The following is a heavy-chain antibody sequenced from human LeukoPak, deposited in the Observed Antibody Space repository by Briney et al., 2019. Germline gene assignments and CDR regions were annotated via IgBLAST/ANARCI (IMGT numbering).Heavy chain of an antibody. CDR3: ARRDYYDSTGYYVY. J-gene: IGHJ4*02. Sequence: SETLSLTCTVSGGSISSGGYYWSWVRQPPGKGLEWIGEIYHSGSTNYNPSLKSRVTISVDKSKNQFSLKLSSVTAADAAVYYCARRDYYDSTGYYVYWGQGTLVTVSS. CDR1: GGSISSGGYY. V-gene: IGHV4-39*07. D-gene: IGHD3-22*01. CDR2: IYHSGST.